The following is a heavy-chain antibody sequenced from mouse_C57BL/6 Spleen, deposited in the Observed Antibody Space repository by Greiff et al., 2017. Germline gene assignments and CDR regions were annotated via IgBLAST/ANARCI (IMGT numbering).Heavy chain of an antibody. CDR1: GYTFTDYN. CDR3: ARSRGLSWFAY. J-gene: IGHJ3*01. Sequence: VQLLQSGPELVKPGASVKIPCKASGYTFTDYNMDWVKQSHGKILEWIGDINPNNGGTIYNQKFKGKATLTVDKSSSTAYIELRSPTSQDTAVYYCARSRGLSWFAYWGQGTLVTVSA. CDR2: INPNNGGT. V-gene: IGHV1-18*01. D-gene: IGHD3-3*01.